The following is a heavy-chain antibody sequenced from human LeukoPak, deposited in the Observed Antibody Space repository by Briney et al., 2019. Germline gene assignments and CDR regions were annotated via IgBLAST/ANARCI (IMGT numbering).Heavy chain of an antibody. J-gene: IGHJ4*01. V-gene: IGHV3-53*01. D-gene: IGHD4-17*01. CDR1: GFTVSSNY. Sequence: PGGSLRLSCAASGFTVSSNYVSWVRQVPGKGLEWVSIIYSSGNTFYADSVKGRFTISRDNSKNTLYLQMNSLRAEDTAVYYCARGPRTDSFDYWGHGTLVTVSS. CDR3: ARGPRTDSFDY. CDR2: IYSSGNT.